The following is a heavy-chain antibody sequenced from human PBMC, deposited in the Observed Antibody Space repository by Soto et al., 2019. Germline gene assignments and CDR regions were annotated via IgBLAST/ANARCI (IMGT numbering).Heavy chain of an antibody. D-gene: IGHD1-26*01. CDR3: ARDSGSFDFDY. J-gene: IGHJ4*02. Sequence: QVQLQESGSGLVKPSQTLSLTCAVSGGSISSGGYSWSWIRQPPGKGLEWIGYIYHSGSTYYNPSLKSRVTISVDRSKNQFSLKLSSVTAADTDVYYCARDSGSFDFDYWGQGTLVTVSS. CDR2: IYHSGST. V-gene: IGHV4-30-2*01. CDR1: GGSISSGGYS.